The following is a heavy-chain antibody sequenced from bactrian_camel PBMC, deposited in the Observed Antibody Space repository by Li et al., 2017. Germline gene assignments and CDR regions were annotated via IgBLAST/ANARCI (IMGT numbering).Heavy chain of an antibody. CDR1: GGSRNC. V-gene: IGHV3S53*01. J-gene: IGHJ6*01. CDR3: AADNDTFYRSGGYCYPDGDFAS. CDR2: TGTDKI. Sequence: VQLVESGGGSVQTGGSLRLSCTYSGGSRNCIGWFRQAPGQEREGVAATGTDKIAYNDLVRGRFAFSRDNMKNTVYLQMNSLKPDDTAMYYCAADNDTFYRSGGYCYPDGDFASWGQGTQVTVS. D-gene: IGHD2*01.